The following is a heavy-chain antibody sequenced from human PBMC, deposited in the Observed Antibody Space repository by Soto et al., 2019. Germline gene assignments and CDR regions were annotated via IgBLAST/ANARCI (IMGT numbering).Heavy chain of an antibody. J-gene: IGHJ4*02. D-gene: IGHD3-10*01. CDR3: AKDKWFGELFSPDY. V-gene: IGHV3-30*18. Sequence: QVQLVESGGGVVQPGRSLRLSCAASGFTFSSYGMHWVRQAPGKGLEWVAVISYDGSNKYYADSVKGRFTISRDNSKNTLYLQMNSLRAEDTDVYYCAKDKWFGELFSPDYWGQGTLVTVSS. CDR2: ISYDGSNK. CDR1: GFTFSSYG.